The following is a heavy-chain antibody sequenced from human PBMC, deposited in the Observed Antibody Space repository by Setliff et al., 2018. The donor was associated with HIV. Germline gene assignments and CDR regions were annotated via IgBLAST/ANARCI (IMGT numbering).Heavy chain of an antibody. D-gene: IGHD3-10*01. CDR2: IIPIFGTA. J-gene: IGHJ4*01. CDR1: GDTFSNYA. Sequence: SVKVSCKASGDTFSNYAISWVRQAPGQGLEWMGGIIPIFGTANYAQKFEGRVTITADKSTSTAYMEVDSLRFEDTAVYYCARVFYYSAGSYSLDYWGQETLVT. CDR3: ARVFYYSAGSYSLDY. V-gene: IGHV1-69*06.